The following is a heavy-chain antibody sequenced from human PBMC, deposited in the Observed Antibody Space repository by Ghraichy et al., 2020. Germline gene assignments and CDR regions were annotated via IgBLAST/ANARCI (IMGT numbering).Heavy chain of an antibody. Sequence: GGSLRLSCAASGFTFSSYWMSWVRQAPGKGLEWVANIKQDGSEKYYVDSVKGRFTISRDNAKNSLYLQMNSLRAEDTAVYYCARATLTYYDFWSGPGPFDYWGQGTLVTVSS. J-gene: IGHJ4*02. D-gene: IGHD3-3*01. V-gene: IGHV3-7*01. CDR3: ARATLTYYDFWSGPGPFDY. CDR2: IKQDGSEK. CDR1: GFTFSSYW.